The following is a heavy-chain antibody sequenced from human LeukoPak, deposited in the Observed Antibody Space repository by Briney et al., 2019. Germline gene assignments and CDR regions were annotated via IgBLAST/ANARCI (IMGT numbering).Heavy chain of an antibody. J-gene: IGHJ3*02. Sequence: GASVKVSCKASGYTFTSYDINWVRQATGQGLEWMGWMNPNSGNTGYAQKFQGRVTITRNTSISTAYMELSSLRSEDTAVYYCARGWLPSQDAFDIWGQGTMVTVSS. CDR3: ARGWLPSQDAFDI. CDR2: MNPNSGNT. V-gene: IGHV1-8*03. CDR1: GYTFTSYD. D-gene: IGHD3-9*01.